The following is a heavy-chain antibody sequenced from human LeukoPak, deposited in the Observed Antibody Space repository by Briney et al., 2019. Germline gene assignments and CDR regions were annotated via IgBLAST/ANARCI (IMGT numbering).Heavy chain of an antibody. CDR2: IYYSGST. D-gene: IGHD3-10*01. Sequence: SETLSLTCTVSGGSISNNIYYWGWIRQPPGKGLEWIGSIYYSGSTDYNPSLKSRVTISVDTSKNQFSLKLSSVTAADTAVYYCAREHMVRGVINRWGQGALVTVSS. V-gene: IGHV4-39*07. CDR3: AREHMVRGVINR. J-gene: IGHJ4*02. CDR1: GGSISNNIYY.